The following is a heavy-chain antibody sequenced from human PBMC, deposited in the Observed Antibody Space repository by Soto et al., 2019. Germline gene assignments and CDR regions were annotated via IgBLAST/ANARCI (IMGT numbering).Heavy chain of an antibody. V-gene: IGHV3-23*01. CDR3: AKVWEDIVVLVAATIEYFQH. J-gene: IGHJ1*01. D-gene: IGHD2-15*01. Sequence: GGSLRLSCAASGFTFSSYAMSWVRQAPGKGLEWVSAISGSGGSTYYADSVKGRFTISRDNSKNTLYLQMNSLRAEDTAVYYCAKVWEDIVVLVAATIEYFQHWGQGTLVTVSS. CDR1: GFTFSSYA. CDR2: ISGSGGST.